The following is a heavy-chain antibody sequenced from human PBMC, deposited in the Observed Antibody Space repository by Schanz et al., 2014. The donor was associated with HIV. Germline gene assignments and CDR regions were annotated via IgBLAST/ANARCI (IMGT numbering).Heavy chain of an antibody. CDR1: GFIFSTYA. CDR2: VSYDGSNE. CDR3: ARGPYSSGCAGFDY. J-gene: IGHJ4*02. Sequence: QVQLVESGGGVVQPGRSLRLSCAASGFIFSTYAMHWVRQAPGEGLEWVAIVSYDGSNEYYADSVRGRFTASRDNSKNTLYLQMNNLRFEDTAVYYCARGPYSSGCAGFDYWGQGTLVTVSS. D-gene: IGHD6-19*01. V-gene: IGHV3-30-3*01.